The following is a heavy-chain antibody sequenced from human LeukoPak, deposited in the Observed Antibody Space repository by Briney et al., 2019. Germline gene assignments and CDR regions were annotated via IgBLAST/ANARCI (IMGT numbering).Heavy chain of an antibody. Sequence: SETLSLTCTVSGGSISSGGYYWSWICQHPGKGLEWIGYIYYSGSTYYNPSLKSRVTISVDTSKNQFSLKLSSVTAADTAVYYCARVPRSVNTGYFDYWGQGTLVTVSS. CDR1: GGSISSGGYY. V-gene: IGHV4-31*03. CDR2: IYYSGST. D-gene: IGHD5/OR15-5a*01. CDR3: ARVPRSVNTGYFDY. J-gene: IGHJ4*02.